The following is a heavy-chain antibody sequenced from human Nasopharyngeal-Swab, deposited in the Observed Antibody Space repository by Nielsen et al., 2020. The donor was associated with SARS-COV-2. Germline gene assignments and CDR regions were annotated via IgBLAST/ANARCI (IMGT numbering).Heavy chain of an antibody. Sequence: SETLSLTCTVSSDSISSNYYWGWIRQPPGKGLEWIGIIYYSGGSHYNPSLKSRVTISVDTSKNQFSLKLSSVTAADTAVYYCARLEPRSRYLDYWGQGTLVTVAS. CDR3: ARLEPRSRYLDY. CDR1: SDSISSNYY. D-gene: IGHD1-14*01. J-gene: IGHJ4*02. CDR2: IYYSGGS. V-gene: IGHV4-39*01.